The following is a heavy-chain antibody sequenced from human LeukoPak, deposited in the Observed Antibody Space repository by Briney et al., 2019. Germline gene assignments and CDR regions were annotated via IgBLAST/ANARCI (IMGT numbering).Heavy chain of an antibody. Sequence: SETLSLTCTVSGDSINDDDYYWGWIRQPPGKGLEHIESVSYGGSTYYSPSLKSRVNIYIDISKNQFSLKLRSVTAADTAVYYCARRSYSASFDPWGQGSLVTVSS. CDR3: ARRSYSASFDP. D-gene: IGHD2-21*01. CDR2: VSYGGST. V-gene: IGHV4-39*01. CDR1: GDSINDDDYY. J-gene: IGHJ5*02.